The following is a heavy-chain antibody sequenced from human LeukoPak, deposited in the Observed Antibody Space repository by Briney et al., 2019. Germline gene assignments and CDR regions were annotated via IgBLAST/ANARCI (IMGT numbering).Heavy chain of an antibody. CDR3: ARHNKIFGVVSYFDY. D-gene: IGHD3-3*01. Sequence: PGGSLRLSCAASGFTFSNSWMSWVRQAPGKGLEWVANIKEDGSEKYYVDSVKGRFTISRDSAKNSLFLQMNSLRAEDTAVYYCARHNKIFGVVSYFDYWGQGTLVTVSS. CDR1: GFTFSNSW. V-gene: IGHV3-7*05. CDR2: IKEDGSEK. J-gene: IGHJ4*02.